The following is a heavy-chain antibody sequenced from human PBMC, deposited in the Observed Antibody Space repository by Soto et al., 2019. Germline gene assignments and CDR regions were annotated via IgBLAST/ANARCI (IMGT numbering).Heavy chain of an antibody. CDR2: ISGSGGST. V-gene: IGHV3-23*01. J-gene: IGHJ4*02. D-gene: IGHD6-19*01. CDR1: GFTFSSYA. Sequence: EVQLLESGGGLVQPGGSLRLSCAASGFTFSSYAMSWVRQAPGKGLEWVSDISGSGGSTYYADSVKGRFTISRDNSKNTLYLQMNSLRAEDTAVYYCAKAFSGYSSGWSDYWGQGTLVTVSS. CDR3: AKAFSGYSSGWSDY.